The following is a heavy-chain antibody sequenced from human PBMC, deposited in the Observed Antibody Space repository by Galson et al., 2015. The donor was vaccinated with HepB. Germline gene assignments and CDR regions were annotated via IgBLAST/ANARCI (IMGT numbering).Heavy chain of an antibody. CDR3: ARDLRYYYYYMDV. V-gene: IGHV3-74*01. Sequence: SLRLSCAASGFTFSSYWMHWVRQAPGKGLVWVSRINSDGSSTSYADSVKGRFTISRDNAKNTLYLQMSSLRAEDTAVYYCARDLRYYYYYMDVWGKGTTVTVSS. J-gene: IGHJ6*03. CDR1: GFTFSSYW. CDR2: INSDGSST.